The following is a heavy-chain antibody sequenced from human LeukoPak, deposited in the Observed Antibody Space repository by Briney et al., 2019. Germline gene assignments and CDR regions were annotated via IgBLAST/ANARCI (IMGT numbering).Heavy chain of an antibody. CDR2: ISRSSSIM. Sequence: GGSLRLSCAVSGFTFSSYSMNWVRQAPGKGLEWVSYISRSSSIMYYADSVKGRFTISRDNAKNSLYLQMNSLRDEDTAVYYCVRVEEALPYFDYWGQGTLVTVSS. CDR3: VRVEEALPYFDY. CDR1: GFTFSSYS. J-gene: IGHJ4*02. D-gene: IGHD1-26*01. V-gene: IGHV3-48*02.